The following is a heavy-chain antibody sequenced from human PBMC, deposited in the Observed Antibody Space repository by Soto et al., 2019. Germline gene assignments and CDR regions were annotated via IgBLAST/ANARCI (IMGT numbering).Heavy chain of an antibody. CDR1: GGSISSGGYY. CDR2: IYYSGST. V-gene: IGHV4-31*03. J-gene: IGHJ6*02. Sequence: QVQLQESGPGLVKPSQTLSLTCTVSGGSISSGGYYWSWIRQHPGKGPEGIGYIYYSGSTYYNPSLKCRVTISVDTSKNQFSLKLSSVTAADTAVYYCARIRKNSGYLDGMDVWGQGTTVTVSS. CDR3: ARIRKNSGYLDGMDV. D-gene: IGHD5-12*01.